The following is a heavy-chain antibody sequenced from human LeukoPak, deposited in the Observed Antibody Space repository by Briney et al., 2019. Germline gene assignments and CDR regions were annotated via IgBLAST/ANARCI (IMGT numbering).Heavy chain of an antibody. D-gene: IGHD4-17*01. CDR1: GFTFSSYS. V-gene: IGHV3-48*01. CDR3: ARGSDPNPETDYGDYWSRSQAFDP. CDR2: ISSSSSTI. J-gene: IGHJ5*02. Sequence: PGGSLRLSCAASGFTFSSYSMNWVRRAPGKGLEWVSYISSSSSTIYYADSVKGRFTISRDNAKNSLYLQMNSLRAEDTAVYYCARGSDPNPETDYGDYWSRSQAFDPWGQGTLVTVSS.